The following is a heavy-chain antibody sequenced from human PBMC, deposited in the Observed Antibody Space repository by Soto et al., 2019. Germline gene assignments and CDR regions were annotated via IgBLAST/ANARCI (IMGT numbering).Heavy chain of an antibody. Sequence: PGGSLRLSCTPSGFTFGDYAVNWVRQAPGKGLEWVGFTRSSPYGGTTEYAASVKGRFTISRDDSESIVYLQMNSLKTEDTGVYYWTRSHCSSTSCSRYGMDVWGQGTTVTVSS. D-gene: IGHD2-2*01. CDR3: TRSHCSSTSCSRYGMDV. V-gene: IGHV3-49*04. J-gene: IGHJ6*02. CDR1: GFTFGDYA. CDR2: TRSSPYGGTT.